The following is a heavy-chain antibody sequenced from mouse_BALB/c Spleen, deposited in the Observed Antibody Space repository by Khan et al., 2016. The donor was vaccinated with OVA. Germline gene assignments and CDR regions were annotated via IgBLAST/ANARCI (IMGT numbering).Heavy chain of an antibody. CDR2: INPTSGST. Sequence: QVQLKESGAELAKPGASVKMSCKASGYTFTTYWMHWVQQRPGQGLEWIGYINPTSGSTYYKQKFKDQATLTADKSSSTAYMQQDSLTSDDSAVYYCARDRIDYWGQGTTLTVSS. CDR3: ARDRIDY. J-gene: IGHJ2*01. V-gene: IGHV1-7*01. CDR1: GYTFTTYW.